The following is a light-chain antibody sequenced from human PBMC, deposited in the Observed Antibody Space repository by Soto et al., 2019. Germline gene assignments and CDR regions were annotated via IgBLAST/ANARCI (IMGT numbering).Light chain of an antibody. Sequence: QSALTQPASVSGSPGQSITISCTGTRSDVGAYNYVSWYQQHPGKAPKLIIYEVSNRPSGVSNRFSGSKSGNTASLTIPGLPAGDEADYYCSSYTTSPTLVAFGGGTQLTVL. CDR2: EVS. CDR1: RSDVGAYNY. J-gene: IGLJ2*01. CDR3: SSYTTSPTLVA. V-gene: IGLV2-14*01.